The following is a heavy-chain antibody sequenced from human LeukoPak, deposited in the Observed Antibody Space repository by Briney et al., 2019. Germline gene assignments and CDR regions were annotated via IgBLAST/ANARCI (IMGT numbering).Heavy chain of an antibody. CDR1: GFTFSTYS. CDR2: ISSSSSYM. CDR3: VRVVPGTGSHDF. V-gene: IGHV3-21*01. J-gene: IGHJ4*02. Sequence: PGGSLRLSCAASGFTFSTYSMNWVRQAPGKGLEWVSSISSSSSYMFYADSAKGRFTISRDNAKNSLYLQVNSLRAEDTAVYYCVRVVPGTGSHDFWGQGALVTVSS. D-gene: IGHD1-1*01.